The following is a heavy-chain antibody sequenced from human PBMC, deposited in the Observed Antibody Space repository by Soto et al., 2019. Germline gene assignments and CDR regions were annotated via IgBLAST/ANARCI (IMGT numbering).Heavy chain of an antibody. V-gene: IGHV3-23*01. D-gene: IGHD3-9*01. CDR1: GFTFNTLE. J-gene: IGHJ4*02. CDR2: ISSSGDTI. CDR3: APHGGLLRYFDWSDNPPRIDY. Sequence: GSLRLSCAASGFTFNTLEMSCVRQAPGKGLEWVSGISSSGDTIYYADSVKGRFTISRDNFKNTLYLQMNSLRADDTAVYYCAPHGGLLRYFDWSDNPPRIDYWGQGTLVTVSS.